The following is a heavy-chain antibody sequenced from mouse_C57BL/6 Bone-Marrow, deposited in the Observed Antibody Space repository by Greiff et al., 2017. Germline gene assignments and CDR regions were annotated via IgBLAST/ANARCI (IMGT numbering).Heavy chain of an antibody. D-gene: IGHD1-1*02. V-gene: IGHV1-63*01. CDR2: IYPGGGYT. CDR3: AREGKRGSHGRYFDV. J-gene: IGHJ1*03. CDR1: GYTFTNYW. Sequence: QVQLQQSGAELVRPGTSVKMSCKASGYTFTNYWIGWAKQRPGHGLAWIGDIYPGGGYTNYNEKFKGKATLTADKSSSTAYMQFSSLTSEDAAIYDCAREGKRGSHGRYFDVWGTGTTVTGSS.